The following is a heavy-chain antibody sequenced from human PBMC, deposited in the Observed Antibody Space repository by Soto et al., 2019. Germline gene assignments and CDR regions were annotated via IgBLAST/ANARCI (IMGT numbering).Heavy chain of an antibody. V-gene: IGHV3-23*01. D-gene: IGHD2-2*01. Sequence: ELKMLESGGDLVHPGGSLRLSCAGSGFTFGNYAMSWVRQAPGKGLEWVSGISGSGGDNLYYADSVKGRFTISRDNSKNTLYLQMNSLRAEDTAVYYCAKARHSSTWYNFDFWGQGTLVTVSS. CDR3: AKARHSSTWYNFDF. CDR2: ISGSGGDNL. J-gene: IGHJ4*02. CDR1: GFTFGNYA.